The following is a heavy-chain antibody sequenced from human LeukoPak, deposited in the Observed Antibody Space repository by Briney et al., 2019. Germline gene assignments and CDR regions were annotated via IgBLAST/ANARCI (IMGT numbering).Heavy chain of an antibody. D-gene: IGHD1-26*01. Sequence: EASVKVSCKASGYSLTSYGISWVRQAPGQGLEWMGWVSAYNGNTNYAQMLQGRVTMTTDTSTSTAYMELRSLRSDDTAVYYCARDSAGATGHFDYWGQGTLVTVSS. CDR1: GYSLTSYG. V-gene: IGHV1-18*01. CDR3: ARDSAGATGHFDY. J-gene: IGHJ4*02. CDR2: VSAYNGNT.